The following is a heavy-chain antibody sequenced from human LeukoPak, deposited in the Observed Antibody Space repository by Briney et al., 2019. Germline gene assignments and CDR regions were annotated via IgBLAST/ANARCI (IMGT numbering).Heavy chain of an antibody. CDR2: ISGGSSYI. D-gene: IGHD6-6*01. CDR3: ARGGSSSSGPSNY. Sequence: TGGSLRLSCAASGFTFSSNSMTWVRQAPGKGLEWVSSISGGSSYIYYADSVKGRFTISRDNAKNSLYLQMNSLRAEDTAVYYCARGGSSSSGPSNYWGQGTQVTVSS. J-gene: IGHJ4*02. CDR1: GFTFSSNS. V-gene: IGHV3-21*01.